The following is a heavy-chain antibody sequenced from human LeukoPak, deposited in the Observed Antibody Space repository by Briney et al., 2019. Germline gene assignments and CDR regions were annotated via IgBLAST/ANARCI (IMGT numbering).Heavy chain of an antibody. CDR3: ARHGPYLGRLGWFDP. D-gene: IGHD1-26*01. CDR1: GGSISSYY. V-gene: IGHV4-59*08. J-gene: IGHJ5*02. Sequence: AETLYLNCTVSGGSISSYYWSWIRQPPGKGLEWIGYIYYSGSANYNPSLKSRVTISVDMSKNQFSLILSSVTAADTAVYYCARHGPYLGRLGWFDPWGQGTLVPVTS. CDR2: IYYSGSA.